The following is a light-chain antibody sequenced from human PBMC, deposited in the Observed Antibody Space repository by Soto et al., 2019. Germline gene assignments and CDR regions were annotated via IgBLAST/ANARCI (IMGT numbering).Light chain of an antibody. Sequence: EIVLTQSPGTLSLSPGERATLSCRASQSVTKNNLNWYQQKPGQAPRLLIYGASIRATGIPDRFSGSGSETEFTLTISSLQSEDFAVYYCQQYNNWPLITFGQGTRLEIK. V-gene: IGKV3D-15*01. CDR3: QQYNNWPLIT. CDR2: GAS. J-gene: IGKJ5*01. CDR1: QSVTKNN.